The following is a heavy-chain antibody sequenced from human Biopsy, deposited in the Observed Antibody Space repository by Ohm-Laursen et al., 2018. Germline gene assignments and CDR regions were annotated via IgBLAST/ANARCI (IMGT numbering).Heavy chain of an antibody. CDR3: ARDKITYCTSTSCDYFGMDV. CDR1: GAPIEDYY. Sequence: ATLSLPCTVPGAPIEDYYWTWIRQAPGKTLGWIAAFNYRGNFNYNPTLNSRVTMSAHTSTNQFSLKLTSVTAADTAVYYCARDKITYCTSTSCDYFGMDVWGQGTTVTVSS. D-gene: IGHD2-2*01. J-gene: IGHJ6*02. CDR2: FNYRGNF. V-gene: IGHV4-59*01.